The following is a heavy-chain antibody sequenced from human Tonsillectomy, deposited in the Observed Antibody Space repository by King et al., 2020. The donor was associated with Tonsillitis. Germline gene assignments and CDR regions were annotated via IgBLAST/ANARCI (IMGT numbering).Heavy chain of an antibody. D-gene: IGHD1-7*01. J-gene: IGHJ4*02. Sequence: QLQESGPGLVKPSQTLSLICSVSGGSIRTGDFYWSWIRQPPGKGLEWIGYICYSGTTYDNPSLQGRVSMSVDASKNQFSLKLRSVTAADTAVYYCARGEGTTGGFDYWGQGTLVTVSS. CDR2: ICYSGTT. CDR1: GGSIRTGDFY. V-gene: IGHV4-30-4*01. CDR3: ARGEGTTGGFDY.